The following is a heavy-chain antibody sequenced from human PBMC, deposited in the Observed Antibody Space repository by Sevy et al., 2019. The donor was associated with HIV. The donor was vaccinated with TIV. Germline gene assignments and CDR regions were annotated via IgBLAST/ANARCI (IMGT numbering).Heavy chain of an antibody. Sequence: RGSLRLSCAASGFTFSSYGMHCVRQAPGKGLERVAAIWYDGSNKYYVDSVKGRFTVSRDNSKNTLYLQMNSLRDEDTAAYYCARELKRISMVRRVIYELAYWGQGTLVLVSS. CDR3: ARELKRISMVRRVIYELAY. CDR2: IWYDGSNK. V-gene: IGHV3-33*01. CDR1: GFTFSSYG. J-gene: IGHJ4*02. D-gene: IGHD3-10*01.